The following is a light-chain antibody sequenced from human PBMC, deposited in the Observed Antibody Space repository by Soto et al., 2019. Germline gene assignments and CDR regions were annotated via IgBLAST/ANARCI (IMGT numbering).Light chain of an antibody. CDR1: QSITTY. Sequence: EIVLTQSPATLSLSPGERATLSCRASQSITTYLAWYQQRPGQAPRLLIFDASNRATGIPARFSGSGSATDFTLTISNLEPEDFAVYCCHQRYTWPLTFGGGTKVEIK. CDR2: DAS. CDR3: HQRYTWPLT. V-gene: IGKV3-11*01. J-gene: IGKJ4*01.